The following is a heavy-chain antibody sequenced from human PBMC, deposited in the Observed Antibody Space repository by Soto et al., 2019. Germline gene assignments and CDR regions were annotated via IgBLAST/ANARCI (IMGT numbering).Heavy chain of an antibody. J-gene: IGHJ4*02. Sequence: QVQLVESGGGVVQPGRSLRLSCAASGFPFSPYTMHWVRQAPGRGLEWVAVISYDGSDKYYADSVKGRITISRDNSQNTLYLQMTSLRAEDTAVYYCARGGGFCGGDCYKGGIDYWGQGTLVTVSS. D-gene: IGHD2-21*02. CDR3: ARGGGFCGGDCYKGGIDY. CDR2: ISYDGSDK. V-gene: IGHV3-30-3*01. CDR1: GFPFSPYT.